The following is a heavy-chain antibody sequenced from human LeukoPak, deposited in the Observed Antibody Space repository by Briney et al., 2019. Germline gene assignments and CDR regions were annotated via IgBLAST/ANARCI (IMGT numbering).Heavy chain of an antibody. CDR1: GFSVSNNH. V-gene: IGHV3-66*01. D-gene: IGHD3-16*01. J-gene: IGHJ4*02. CDR3: ARVLGSPSYFDD. Sequence: QAGGSLRPSCAASGFSVSNNHMSWVRQSPGKGLEWVSVTYKGGTTDYADFVKDRFSSYRDTSKNTLDLQMNSLRAEDTAVYYCARVLGSPSYFDDWGQGTLVTVS. CDR2: TYKGGTT.